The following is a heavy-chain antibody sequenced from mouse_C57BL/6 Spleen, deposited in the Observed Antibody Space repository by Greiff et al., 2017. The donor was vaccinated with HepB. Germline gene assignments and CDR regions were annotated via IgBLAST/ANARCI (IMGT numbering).Heavy chain of an antibody. Sequence: QVQLQQSGPELVKPGASVKISCTASGFAFSSSCMNWVKQRPGQGLEWIGRIDPGDGDTNYSEKFKGKATLTADKSSSTAYMQLSSLTSEDSAVYFCARGGYYAMDYWGQGTSVTVSS. V-gene: IGHV1-82*01. CDR2: IDPGDGDT. J-gene: IGHJ4*01. CDR3: ARGGYYAMDY. CDR1: GFAFSSSC.